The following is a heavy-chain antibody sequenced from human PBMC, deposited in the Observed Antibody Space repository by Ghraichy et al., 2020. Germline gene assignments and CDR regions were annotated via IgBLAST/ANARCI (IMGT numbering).Heavy chain of an antibody. Sequence: ETLSLTCTVSGDSISRYYWSWIRQPPGKRLEWIGYIYSSGSTNYNPSLKSRVTISIDTSKNLFSLNLNSAIATDTAVYYCARERRDSSGWRLDYWGQGILVTVSS. V-gene: IGHV4-59*01. CDR2: IYSSGST. J-gene: IGHJ4*02. D-gene: IGHD6-19*01. CDR3: ARERRDSSGWRLDY. CDR1: GDSISRYY.